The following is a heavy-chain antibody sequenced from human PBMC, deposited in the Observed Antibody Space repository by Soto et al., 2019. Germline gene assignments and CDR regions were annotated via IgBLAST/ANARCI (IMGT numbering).Heavy chain of an antibody. J-gene: IGHJ4*02. CDR2: IHPSNGGT. CDR3: ATQRSGVVY. Sequence: QVHLVQSGAEVKKPGASVKVSCKASGYSFTGNSIHWVRQAPGQGLEWMGCIHPSNGGTNYAQKFQGWLTMTRDTSTSTAYRHLSGLTSAATAVYYCATQRSGVVYWCQGTLVTGSS. V-gene: IGHV1-2*04. D-gene: IGHD2-15*01. CDR1: GYSFTGNS.